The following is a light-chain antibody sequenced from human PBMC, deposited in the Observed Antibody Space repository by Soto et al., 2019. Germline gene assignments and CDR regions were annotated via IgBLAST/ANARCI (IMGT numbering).Light chain of an antibody. V-gene: IGLV1-44*01. CDR1: NSNIGINT. CDR3: AAWDDSLNGVV. CDR2: GNN. Sequence: QSVLTQPPSASGTPGQRVIISCSGSNSNIGINTVNWYQQLPGTAPKLLNYGNNQRPSGVPDRFSGSKSGTSASLAISGRQSEDEADYYCAAWDDSLNGVVFGGGTKVTVL. J-gene: IGLJ2*01.